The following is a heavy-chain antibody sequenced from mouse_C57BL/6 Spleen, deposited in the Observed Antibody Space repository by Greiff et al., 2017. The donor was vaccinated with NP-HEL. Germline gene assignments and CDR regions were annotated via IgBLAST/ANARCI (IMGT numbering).Heavy chain of an antibody. CDR1: SSSSYW. V-gene: IGHV1-50*01. Sequence: SSSSYWMQWVKQRPGQGLAWIGEIDPSLSYTNYNQKFKGKATLTVDTSSSTAYMQLSSLTSEDSAVYYSARSDSNYVGYWGQGTTLTVSS. J-gene: IGHJ2*01. CDR2: IDPSLSYT. D-gene: IGHD2-5*01. CDR3: ARSDSNYVGY.